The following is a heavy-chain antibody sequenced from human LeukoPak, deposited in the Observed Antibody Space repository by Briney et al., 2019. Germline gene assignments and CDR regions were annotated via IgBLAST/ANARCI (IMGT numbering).Heavy chain of an antibody. J-gene: IGHJ4*02. V-gene: IGHV4-4*07. CDR1: GGSISSYY. Sequence: PSETLSLTCTVPGGSISSYYWSWIRQPAGKGLEWIGRIYTSGSTNYNPSLKSRVTMSVDTSKNQFSLKLSSVTAADTAVYYCARGGGYGDYGYVDNWGQGTLVTVSS. CDR2: IYTSGST. CDR3: ARGGGYGDYGYVDN. D-gene: IGHD4-17*01.